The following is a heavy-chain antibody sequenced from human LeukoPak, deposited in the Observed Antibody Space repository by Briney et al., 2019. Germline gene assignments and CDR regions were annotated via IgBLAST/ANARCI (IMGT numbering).Heavy chain of an antibody. V-gene: IGHV4-34*01. D-gene: IGHD3-9*01. CDR2: INHSGST. Sequence: SETLSLTCAVYGGSFSGYYWNWIRQPPGKGLEWIGEINHSGSTNYNPSLKSRVTVSVDTSKNQFSLKLSSVTAADTAVYYCARGRYFDWSSRVGREYNWFDPWGQGTLVTVSS. J-gene: IGHJ5*02. CDR1: GGSFSGYY. CDR3: ARGRYFDWSSRVGREYNWFDP.